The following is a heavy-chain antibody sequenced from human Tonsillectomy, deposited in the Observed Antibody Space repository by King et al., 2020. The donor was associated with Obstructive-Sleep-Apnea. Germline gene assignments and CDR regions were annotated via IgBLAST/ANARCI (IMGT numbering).Heavy chain of an antibody. Sequence: VQLVESGGGLVKPGGSLRLSCAASGFTFSSYSMNWVRQSPGKGLEWVSSISSSSSYIHYADSVKGRFTISRDNAKNSLYLQMNSLRAEDTAFYYCAKGGATIGDYWGQGTLVTVSS. CDR1: GFTFSSYS. CDR3: AKGGATIGDY. CDR2: ISSSSSYI. J-gene: IGHJ4*02. D-gene: IGHD5-24*01. V-gene: IGHV3-21*01.